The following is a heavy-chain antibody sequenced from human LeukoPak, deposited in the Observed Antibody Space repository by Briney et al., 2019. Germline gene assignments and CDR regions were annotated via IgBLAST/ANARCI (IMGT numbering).Heavy chain of an antibody. J-gene: IGHJ3*02. Sequence: PGGSLRLSCAASGFTFSDYYMSWIRQAPGKGLEWVSYISSSGASIYYAESVKGRFTISRDNAKNSLYLQMNSLRAEDTAVYYCAKDRKTWIQLWSPPGIWGQGTMVTVSS. CDR2: ISSSGASI. CDR1: GFTFSDYY. CDR3: AKDRKTWIQLWSPPGI. V-gene: IGHV3-11*01. D-gene: IGHD5-18*01.